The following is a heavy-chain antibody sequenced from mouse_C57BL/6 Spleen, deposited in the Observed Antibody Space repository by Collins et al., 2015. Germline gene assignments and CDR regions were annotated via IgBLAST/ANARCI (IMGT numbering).Heavy chain of an antibody. CDR1: GYTFTSYW. Sequence: QVQLQQPGAELVRPGTSVKLSCKASGYTFTSYWMHWVKQRPGQGLEWIGVIDPSDSYTNYNQKFKDKATLTVDTSSSTAYMQLSSLTSEDSAVYYCASIPYSNYAWFPYWGQGTLVTVSA. CDR2: IDPSDSYT. J-gene: IGHJ3*01. V-gene: IGHV1-59*01. D-gene: IGHD2-5*01. CDR3: ASIPYSNYAWFPY.